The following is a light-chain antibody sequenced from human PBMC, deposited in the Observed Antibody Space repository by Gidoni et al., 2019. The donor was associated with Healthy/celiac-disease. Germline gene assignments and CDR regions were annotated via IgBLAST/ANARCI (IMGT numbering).Light chain of an antibody. CDR2: GAS. CDR3: RQYNNWPPIT. Sequence: ELVLTQSPATLSVSPGERATLSCRASQSVSINLAWYQQKPGQAPTLLIYGASTRATGIPARFSGSGSGTEFTLTISSLQSEDFAVYYCRQYNNWPPITFXPXTRLEIK. V-gene: IGKV3D-15*01. J-gene: IGKJ5*01. CDR1: QSVSIN.